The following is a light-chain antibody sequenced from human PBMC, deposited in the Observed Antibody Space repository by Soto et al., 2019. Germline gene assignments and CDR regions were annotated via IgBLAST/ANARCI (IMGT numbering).Light chain of an antibody. Sequence: DIQMTQSPSTLSASVGDRVTITCRASQSISTWLAWYQQNPGRAPTLLIYDASSLESGVPSRFSGSGSGTEFTLTISSLQPEDFATYYCQHYNDYSSWTFGQGTKGEIK. CDR3: QHYNDYSSWT. J-gene: IGKJ1*01. V-gene: IGKV1-5*01. CDR1: QSISTW. CDR2: DAS.